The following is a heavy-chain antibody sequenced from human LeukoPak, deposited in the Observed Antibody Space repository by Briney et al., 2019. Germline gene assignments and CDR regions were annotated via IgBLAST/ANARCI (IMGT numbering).Heavy chain of an antibody. CDR2: IIPILGIA. D-gene: IGHD1-26*01. CDR1: GGTFSSYA. CDR3: ARDLGGATDDY. V-gene: IGHV1-69*04. Sequence: ASVKVSCKASGGTFSSYAISWVRQAPGQGLEWMGRIIPILGIANYAQKFQGRVTITADKSTSTAYMELSSLRSEDTAVYYCARDLGGATDDYWGQGTLVTVSS. J-gene: IGHJ4*02.